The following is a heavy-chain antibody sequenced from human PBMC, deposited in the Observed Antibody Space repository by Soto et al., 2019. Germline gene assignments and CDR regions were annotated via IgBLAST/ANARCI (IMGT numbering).Heavy chain of an antibody. CDR2: ISAYNGNT. D-gene: IGHD7-27*01. CDR3: ARPWTPGGFDP. Sequence: ASVKVSCKASGYTFTIYGISCVLQAPGQGLEWMGWISAYNGNTNYAQKLQGRVTMTTDTSTSTAYMELRSLRSDDTAVYYCARPWTPGGFDPWGQGTLVTVSS. V-gene: IGHV1-18*01. J-gene: IGHJ5*02. CDR1: GYTFTIYG.